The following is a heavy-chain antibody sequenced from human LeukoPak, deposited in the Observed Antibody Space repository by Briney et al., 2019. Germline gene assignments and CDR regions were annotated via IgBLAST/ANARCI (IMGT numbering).Heavy chain of an antibody. Sequence: GGALGLSRAASGFPPSSYGMHWVRQAPGKGLEGVAFIRYEGINKYYADAVKGRFTISRHNSKNTLYLQMNSLRAEDTAVYYCAKSGGYDGWGQGTLVTVSS. D-gene: IGHD5-12*01. CDR1: GFPPSSYG. CDR3: AKSGGYDG. V-gene: IGHV3-30*02. CDR2: IRYEGINK. J-gene: IGHJ4*02.